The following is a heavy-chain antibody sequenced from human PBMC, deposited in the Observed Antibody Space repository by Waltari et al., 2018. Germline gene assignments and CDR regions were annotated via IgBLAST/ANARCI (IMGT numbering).Heavy chain of an antibody. V-gene: IGHV4-39*07. Sequence: QLQLQESGPGLVKPSETLSLTCTVSGGSLSSSSYYWGWIRQPPGKGLEWIGSIYYRGSTYYNPSLKSRVTISVDTSKNQFSLKLSSVTAADTAVYYCARDNLRQNSGGVWGQGTLVTVSS. CDR1: GGSLSSSSYY. J-gene: IGHJ4*02. CDR3: ARDNLRQNSGGV. D-gene: IGHD3-10*01. CDR2: IYYRGST.